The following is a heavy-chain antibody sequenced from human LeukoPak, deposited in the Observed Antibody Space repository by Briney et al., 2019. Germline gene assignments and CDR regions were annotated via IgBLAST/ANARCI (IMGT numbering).Heavy chain of an antibody. J-gene: IGHJ6*02. CDR2: IKQDGSQR. CDR1: GFTFSDYW. CDR3: ANRANFGEYKGYYYGMDV. V-gene: IGHV3-7*03. Sequence: PGGSLRLSCTASGFTFSDYWMTWVRQAPGKGPEWVANIKQDGSQRYYADSVKGRFTISRDNSKNSLYLQMNSLRTEDTALYSCANRANFGEYKGYYYGMDVWGQGTTVTVSS. D-gene: IGHD3-10*01.